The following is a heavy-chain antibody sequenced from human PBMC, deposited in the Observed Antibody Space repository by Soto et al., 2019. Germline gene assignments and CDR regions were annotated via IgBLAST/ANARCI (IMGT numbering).Heavy chain of an antibody. CDR3: ARGVPAAGTDWFDP. Sequence: PSETLSLTCTVSGGSTSNYYWNWIRQPAEKRLEWIGRVSSTGSTYYNPSLKSRVTMSVDTPKNQVSLNLTSVTAADTAVYYCARGVPAAGTDWFDPWGQGTLVTVSS. CDR2: VSSTGST. V-gene: IGHV4-4*07. J-gene: IGHJ5*02. CDR1: GGSTSNYY. D-gene: IGHD6-13*01.